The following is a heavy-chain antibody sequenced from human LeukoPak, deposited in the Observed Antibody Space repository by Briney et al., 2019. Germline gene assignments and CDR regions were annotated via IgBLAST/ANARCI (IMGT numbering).Heavy chain of an antibody. D-gene: IGHD3-9*01. V-gene: IGHV4-39*07. CDR1: GGSISSNSYY. J-gene: IGHJ3*02. Sequence: SETLSLTCTVSGGSISSNSYYWGWIRQPPGKGLEWIGRIYTSGSTNYNPSLKSRVTMSVDTSKNQFSLKLSSVTAADTAVYYCARDYRDYDILTGYPANDAFDIWGQGTMVTVSS. CDR3: ARDYRDYDILTGYPANDAFDI. CDR2: IYTSGST.